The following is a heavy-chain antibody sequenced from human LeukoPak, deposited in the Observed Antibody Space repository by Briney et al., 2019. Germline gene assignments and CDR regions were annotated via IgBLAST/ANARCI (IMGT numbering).Heavy chain of an antibody. J-gene: IGHJ4*02. Sequence: ASVNVSCKASGYTFTSYDINWVRQATGQGREWMGWMNPNSGNTGYAQKFQGRVTMTRNTSISTAYMELRSLRSEDTAVYYCARERRVGYSYGFGYWGQGTLVTVSS. CDR1: GYTFTSYD. V-gene: IGHV1-8*01. D-gene: IGHD5-18*01. CDR3: ARERRVGYSYGFGY. CDR2: MNPNSGNT.